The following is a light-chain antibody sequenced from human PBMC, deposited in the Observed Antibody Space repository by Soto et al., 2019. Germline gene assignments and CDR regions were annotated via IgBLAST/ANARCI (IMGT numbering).Light chain of an antibody. Sequence: EIVLTQPPGTLSLTPGERATLSCRASQGVSSTYLAWYQQKPGQAPRLLIYGASFRATGIPDRFSGSGSGTDFTLTTSRLEPEDFAVYYCQQFGGSSRTFGQGTMADVK. CDR1: QGVSSTY. V-gene: IGKV3-20*01. J-gene: IGKJ1*01. CDR2: GAS. CDR3: QQFGGSSRT.